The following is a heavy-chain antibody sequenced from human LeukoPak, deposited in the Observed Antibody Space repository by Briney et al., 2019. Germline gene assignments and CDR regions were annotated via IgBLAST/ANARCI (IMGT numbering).Heavy chain of an antibody. CDR1: GFTFSSYS. CDR2: ISISSSTI. V-gene: IGHV3-48*02. J-gene: IGHJ5*02. CDR3: ARGIYCSSTSCYVGWFDP. Sequence: RWSLRLSCADSGFTFSSYSMNWVRQAPGKGLEWVSYISISSSTIYYADPVKGRFTISRDNDKNSLYLQMTSLRDEDTGVYYCARGIYCSSTSCYVGWFDPWGQGTLVTVSS. D-gene: IGHD2-2*01.